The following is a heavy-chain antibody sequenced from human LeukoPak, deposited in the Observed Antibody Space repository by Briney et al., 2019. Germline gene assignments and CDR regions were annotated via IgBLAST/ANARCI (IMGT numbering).Heavy chain of an antibody. CDR1: GFTFSSYS. Sequence: PGGSLRLSCAASGFTFSSYSMNWVRQAPGKGLEWVSYISSSSTIYYADSVKGRFTISRDNSKNTLYLQMNSLRAEDTAVYYCANSSSWVLDDWGQGTLVTVSS. CDR2: ISSSSTI. J-gene: IGHJ4*02. V-gene: IGHV3-48*01. D-gene: IGHD6-6*01. CDR3: ANSSSWVLDD.